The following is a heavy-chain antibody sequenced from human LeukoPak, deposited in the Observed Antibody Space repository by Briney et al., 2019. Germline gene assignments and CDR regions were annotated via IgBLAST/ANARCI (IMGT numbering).Heavy chain of an antibody. Sequence: GESLKISCKGSGYSFTSYWIGWVRQMPGKGLEWIGIIYPSDSDTRYSPSFQGQVTISADTSISTAYLQWRTLKAPDTALYYRARQGSGFGPKYYYYMDVWGKGTTVTVS. V-gene: IGHV5-51*01. J-gene: IGHJ6*03. D-gene: IGHD3-10*01. CDR2: IYPSDSDT. CDR3: ARQGSGFGPKYYYYMDV. CDR1: GYSFTSYW.